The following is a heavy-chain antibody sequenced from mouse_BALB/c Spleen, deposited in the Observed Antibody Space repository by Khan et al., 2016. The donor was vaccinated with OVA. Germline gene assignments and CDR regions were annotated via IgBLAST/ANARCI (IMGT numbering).Heavy chain of an antibody. J-gene: IGHJ3*01. CDR1: GFTFSTYG. V-gene: IGHV5-6*01. D-gene: IGHD1-1*01. CDR3: ARLAYYYDSEGLAY. CDR2: ISSGGSYT. Sequence: EVELVESGGDLVKPEGSLKLSCAASGFTFSTYGMSWVRQTPDKRLEWVATISSGGSYTYYPDSVQGRFTISRDNAKNTLYLQMSSLKPEDTAMFYCARLAYYYDSEGLAYWGQGTLVTVSA.